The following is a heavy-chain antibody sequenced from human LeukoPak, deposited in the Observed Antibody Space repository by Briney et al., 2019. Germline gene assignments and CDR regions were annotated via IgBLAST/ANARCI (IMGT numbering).Heavy chain of an antibody. CDR2: ISWNSGSI. Sequence: GRSLRLSCAASGFTFDDYAMHWVRQAPGKGLEWVSGISWNSGSIGHADSVKGRFTISRDNAKNSLYLQMNSLRAEDTALYYCAKDRGSQMYYFDYWGQGTLVTVSS. CDR3: AKDRGSQMYYFDY. CDR1: GFTFDDYA. V-gene: IGHV3-9*01. J-gene: IGHJ4*02. D-gene: IGHD5-24*01.